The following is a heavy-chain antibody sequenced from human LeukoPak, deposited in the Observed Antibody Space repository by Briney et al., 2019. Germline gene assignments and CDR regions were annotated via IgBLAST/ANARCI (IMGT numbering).Heavy chain of an antibody. Sequence: ASVNVSCKASGYTFTSYGISWVRQAPAQALEWMGWISAYNGNTNYAQKLQGRVTMTADTSTSTAYIEVRSLRSDDTAVYYCARDDVDYGGNNWGQGTLVTVSS. V-gene: IGHV1-18*01. D-gene: IGHD4-23*01. CDR3: ARDDVDYGGNN. J-gene: IGHJ4*02. CDR2: ISAYNGNT. CDR1: GYTFTSYG.